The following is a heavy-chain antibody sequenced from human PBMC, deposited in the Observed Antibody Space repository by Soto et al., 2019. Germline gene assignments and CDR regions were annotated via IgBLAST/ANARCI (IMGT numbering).Heavy chain of an antibody. CDR3: ARLGPIAVAGTVDY. Sequence: SETLSLTCTFSGCSISSSIDYWGWIRQPPGKGLEWIGSIYYSGSTYYNPSLKSRVTISVDTSKNQFSLKLSSVTAADTAVYYCARLGPIAVAGTVDYWGQGTLVTVSS. CDR1: GCSISSSIDY. D-gene: IGHD6-19*01. CDR2: IYYSGST. J-gene: IGHJ4*02. V-gene: IGHV4-39*01.